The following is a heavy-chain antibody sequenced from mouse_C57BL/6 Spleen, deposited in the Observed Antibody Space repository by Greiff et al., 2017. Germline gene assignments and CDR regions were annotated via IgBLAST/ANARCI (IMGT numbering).Heavy chain of an antibody. CDR3: TREGQLRLRAMDY. D-gene: IGHD3-2*02. Sequence: EVQLQQSGTVLARPGASVKMSCKTSGYTFTSYWMHWVKQRPGQGLEWIGAIYPGNSDTSYNQKFKSKAKLTAVTSASTAYMELSSLTNEDSAVYYCTREGQLRLRAMDYWGQGTSVTVSS. V-gene: IGHV1-5*01. CDR1: GYTFTSYW. CDR2: IYPGNSDT. J-gene: IGHJ4*01.